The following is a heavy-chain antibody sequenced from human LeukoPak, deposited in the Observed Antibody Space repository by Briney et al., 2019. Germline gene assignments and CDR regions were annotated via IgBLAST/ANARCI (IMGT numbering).Heavy chain of an antibody. Sequence: GGSLRLSCVASGFTLSNYGMHWVRQAPGKGLEWVAIVWYDGSKKYYADSVKGRFTISRDNSKNTLYLQMNSLRVEDTAVYYCARDGYDTNGYYYALYWGQGTLVTVSS. V-gene: IGHV3-33*01. J-gene: IGHJ4*02. CDR3: ARDGYDTNGYYYALY. CDR1: GFTLSNYG. D-gene: IGHD3-22*01. CDR2: VWYDGSKK.